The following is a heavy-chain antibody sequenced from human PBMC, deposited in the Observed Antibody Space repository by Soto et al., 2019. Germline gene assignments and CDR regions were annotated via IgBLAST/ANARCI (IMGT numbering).Heavy chain of an antibody. J-gene: IGHJ6*03. Sequence: QITLKESGPTLVKPTQTLTLTCTFSGFSLTTRRVGVGWIRQPPGKALEWLALIYWDDDKRYSPSLKSRLTITKDTSKNQVVLTLTNMDPVDTATYYCAHVPGSGQLLYSYYYYMDVWGKGATVAVS. CDR3: AHVPGSGQLLYSYYYYMDV. CDR1: GFSLTTRRVG. CDR2: IYWDDDK. D-gene: IGHD3-10*01. V-gene: IGHV2-5*02.